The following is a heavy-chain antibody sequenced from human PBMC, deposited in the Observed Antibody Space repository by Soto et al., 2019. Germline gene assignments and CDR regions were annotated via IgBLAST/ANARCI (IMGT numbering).Heavy chain of an antibody. V-gene: IGHV4-59*01. CDR1: GGSISSYY. D-gene: IGHD4-17*01. Sequence: SETLSLTCTVSGGSISSYYWSWIRQPPGKGLEWIGYIYYSGSTNYNPSLKSRVTISVDTSKNQFSLKLSSVTAADTAVYYCASSGDDYGDYVFDYWGQGTLVTVSS. CDR2: IYYSGST. J-gene: IGHJ4*02. CDR3: ASSGDDYGDYVFDY.